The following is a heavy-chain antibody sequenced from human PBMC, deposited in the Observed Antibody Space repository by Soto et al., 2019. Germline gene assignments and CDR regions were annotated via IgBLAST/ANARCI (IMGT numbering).Heavy chain of an antibody. Sequence: SETLSLTCTVSGGSFGGYYWSWIRQPPGKGLEWIGEINHSGSTNYNPSLKSRVTISVDTSKNQFSLKLSSVTAADTAVYYCARAVRDIAAAGDYWGQGTLVTVSS. CDR3: ARAVRDIAAAGDY. D-gene: IGHD6-13*01. CDR1: GGSFGGYY. J-gene: IGHJ4*02. CDR2: INHSGST. V-gene: IGHV4-34*01.